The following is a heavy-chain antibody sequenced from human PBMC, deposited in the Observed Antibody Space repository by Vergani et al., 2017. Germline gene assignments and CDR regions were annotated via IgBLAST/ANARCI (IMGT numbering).Heavy chain of an antibody. CDR1: GFTFKDYA. CDR2: FIDSAGNT. CDR3: AKGPGTSTWFGADY. J-gene: IGHJ4*02. V-gene: IGHV3-23*01. D-gene: IGHD3-10*01. Sequence: EVQLLESGGALVQPGKSLRLSCAASGFTFKDYALNWVRQAPGKGLEWVAFIDSAGNTNYADSMKGRITVSRDNSKNTLYLQMSSLRVEDTAVYYCAKGPGTSTWFGADYWGQGTLVTVSS.